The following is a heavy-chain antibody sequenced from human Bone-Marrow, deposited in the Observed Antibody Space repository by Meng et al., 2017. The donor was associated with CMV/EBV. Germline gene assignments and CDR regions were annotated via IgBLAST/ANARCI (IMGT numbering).Heavy chain of an antibody. J-gene: IGHJ4*02. V-gene: IGHV3-11*01. D-gene: IGHD3-10*01. CDR2: ISSSGSTI. CDR3: ARDYHGRGVIPARGPIDY. CDR1: GFTFSDYY. Sequence: GGSLRLSCAASGFTFSDYYMSWIRQAPGKGLEWVSYISSSGSTIYYADSVKGRFTISRDNAKNSLYLQMNSLRAEDTAVHYCARDYHGRGVIPARGPIDYWGQGTLVTVSS.